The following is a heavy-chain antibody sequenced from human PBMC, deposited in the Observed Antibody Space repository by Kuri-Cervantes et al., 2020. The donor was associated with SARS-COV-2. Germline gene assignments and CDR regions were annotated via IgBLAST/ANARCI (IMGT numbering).Heavy chain of an antibody. Sequence: ASVKVSCKTPETTFPNYDINWVRQATGQGLEWMGWMNPNTGNSGYAQNFRGKVTMTRDTSINTAYMELSSLRSEDSAIYYCARDSGDWTPDAFDIWGQGTMVTVSS. CDR3: ARDSGDWTPDAFDI. CDR2: MNPNTGNS. J-gene: IGHJ3*02. D-gene: IGHD5-12*01. V-gene: IGHV1-8*01. CDR1: ETTFPNYD.